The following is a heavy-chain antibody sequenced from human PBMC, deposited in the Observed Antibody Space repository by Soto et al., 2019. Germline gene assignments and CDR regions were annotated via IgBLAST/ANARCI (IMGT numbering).Heavy chain of an antibody. CDR2: ISGSGGST. D-gene: IGHD3-10*01. CDR1: GFTFSSDA. Sequence: PGGSLGLSCAASGFTFSSDAMSWVRQAPGKGLEWVSAISGSGGSTYYADSVKGRFTISRDNSKNTLYLQMNSLRAEDTAVYYCAYTGRFGELPYYFDYWGQGTLVTVS. CDR3: AYTGRFGELPYYFDY. V-gene: IGHV3-23*01. J-gene: IGHJ4*02.